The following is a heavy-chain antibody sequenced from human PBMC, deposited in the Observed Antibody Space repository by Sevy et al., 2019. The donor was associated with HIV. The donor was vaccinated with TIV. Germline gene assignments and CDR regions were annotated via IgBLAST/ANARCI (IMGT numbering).Heavy chain of an antibody. V-gene: IGHV3-30-3*01. CDR3: ARPRANYVDHYFFYAMDV. Sequence: GGSLRLSCTASGFAFTNYYAMHWVRQAPGKGLEWVALISYDGSYKFYADSVKGRFTSTRDNFKNTLNLQMNGLTTEDTAVYYCARPRANYVDHYFFYAMDVWGQGTTVTVSS. D-gene: IGHD4-17*01. J-gene: IGHJ6*02. CDR2: ISYDGSYK. CDR1: GFAFTNYYA.